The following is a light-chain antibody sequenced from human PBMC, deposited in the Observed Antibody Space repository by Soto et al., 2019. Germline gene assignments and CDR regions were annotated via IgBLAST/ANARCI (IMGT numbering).Light chain of an antibody. Sequence: DFVMTQAPDSLAVSLGERATINCKSSQSVLYNSNNKNHLGWFQQKPGHPPKLLIYGASFRPSGVPDRFSGSASGTDFTLTISSLQAEDVAVYYCQQYYSIPFTFGQWTKLEI. CDR1: QSVLYNSNNKNH. CDR3: QQYYSIPFT. V-gene: IGKV4-1*01. CDR2: GAS. J-gene: IGKJ2*01.